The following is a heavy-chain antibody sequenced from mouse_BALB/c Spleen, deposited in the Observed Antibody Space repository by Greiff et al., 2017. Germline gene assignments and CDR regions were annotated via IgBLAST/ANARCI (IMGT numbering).Heavy chain of an antibody. CDR1: GFNIKDTY. V-gene: IGHV14-3*02. Sequence: EVQLQQSGAELVKPGASVKLSCTASGFNIKDTYMHWVKQRPEQGLEWIGRIDPANGNTKYDPKFQGKATITADTSSNTAYLQLSSLTSEDTAVYYCARRGYGGFYFDYWGQGTTLTVSS. CDR2: IDPANGNT. J-gene: IGHJ2*01. D-gene: IGHD3-1*01. CDR3: ARRGYGGFYFDY.